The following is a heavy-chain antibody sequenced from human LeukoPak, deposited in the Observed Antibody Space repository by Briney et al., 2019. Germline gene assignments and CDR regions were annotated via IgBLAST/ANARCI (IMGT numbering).Heavy chain of an antibody. J-gene: IGHJ4*02. V-gene: IGHV1-18*01. CDR3: ARSSLAVAGSLFDY. CDR1: GYTFTSYG. D-gene: IGHD6-19*01. CDR2: ISTYNGNT. Sequence: VSVTVSCKASGYTFTSYGISWVRQAPGQGLEWMGWISTYNGNTHYAQKLQGRVTMTTDTSTSTAYMELRSLRSDDTAVYYCARSSLAVAGSLFDYWGQGTLVTVSS.